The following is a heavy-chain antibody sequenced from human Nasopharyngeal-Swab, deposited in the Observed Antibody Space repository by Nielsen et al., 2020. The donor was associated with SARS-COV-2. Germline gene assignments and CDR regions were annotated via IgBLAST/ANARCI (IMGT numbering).Heavy chain of an antibody. D-gene: IGHD1-26*01. V-gene: IGHV4-59*08. CDR2: IFYSGST. J-gene: IGHJ3*02. CDR3: ARLLSGTKPPHDAFDI. Sequence: SETLSLTCTVSGGSISSYYWSWIRQPPGKGLEWIRHIFYSGSTNYNPSLKSRVTISIDTSRNQFSLKLSSVTAADTAVYYCARLLSGTKPPHDAFDIWGQGTMVTVSS. CDR1: GGSISSYY.